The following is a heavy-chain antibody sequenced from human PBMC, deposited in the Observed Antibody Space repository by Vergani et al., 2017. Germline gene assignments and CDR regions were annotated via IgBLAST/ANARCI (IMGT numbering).Heavy chain of an antibody. CDR1: GFSVSNSG. V-gene: IGHV3-30*02. CDR3: ANEGSANRIRGWLDH. J-gene: IGHJ4*02. CDR2: IQYDGSDI. D-gene: IGHD3-10*01. Sequence: VQLVESGGGLVKPGGSLRLSCAASGFSVSNSGMHWVRQTPGKGLEWVAFIQYDGSDIFYADFVEGRFTISRDNSKNSLYLQMRSLRFDDTAVYYCANEGSANRIRGWLDHWCQGALVTVSS.